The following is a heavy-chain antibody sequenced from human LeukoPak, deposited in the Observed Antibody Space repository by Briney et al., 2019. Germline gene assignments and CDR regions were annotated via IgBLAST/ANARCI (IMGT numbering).Heavy chain of an antibody. V-gene: IGHV4-59*01. CDR2: IYYSGST. J-gene: IGHJ4*02. D-gene: IGHD4-23*01. CDR3: ASGRWDYGGNSGYFDY. CDR1: GGSISSYY. Sequence: PSETLSLTCTVSGGSISSYYWSWIRQPPGKGLEWIGYIYYSGSTNYNPSLKSRVTISVDTSKNQFSLKLSSVTAADTAVYYCASGRWDYGGNSGYFDYWGQGTLVTVSS.